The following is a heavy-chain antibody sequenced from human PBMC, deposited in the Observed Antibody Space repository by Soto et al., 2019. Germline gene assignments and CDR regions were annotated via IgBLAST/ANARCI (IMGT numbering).Heavy chain of an antibody. D-gene: IGHD1-26*01. Sequence: EVQLVESGGGLVQPGRSLRLSCAASGFTFDDYAMHWVRQAPGKGLEWVSGISWNSGSIGYADSVKGRFTISRDNAKNSLYVQMNSLRAEDTALYYCAKLLWDSYYYYGMDVWGQGTTVTVSS. CDR1: GFTFDDYA. J-gene: IGHJ6*02. V-gene: IGHV3-9*01. CDR3: AKLLWDSYYYYGMDV. CDR2: ISWNSGSI.